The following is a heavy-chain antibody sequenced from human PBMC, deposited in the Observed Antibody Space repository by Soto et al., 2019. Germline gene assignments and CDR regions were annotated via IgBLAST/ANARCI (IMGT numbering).Heavy chain of an antibody. V-gene: IGHV4-59*01. CDR1: GGSISSYY. Sequence: PSETLSLTCTFSGGSISSYYWSWIRQPPGKGLEWIGYIYYSGSTNYNPSLKSRVTISVDTSKNQFSLKLSSVTAADTAVYYCARGPQGRPFEPWGQGTLVIVSS. CDR3: ARGPQGRPFEP. CDR2: IYYSGST. J-gene: IGHJ5*02.